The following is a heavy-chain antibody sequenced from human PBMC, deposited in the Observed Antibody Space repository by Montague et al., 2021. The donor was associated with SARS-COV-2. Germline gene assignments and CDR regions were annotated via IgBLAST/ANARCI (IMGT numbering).Heavy chain of an antibody. D-gene: IGHD1-1*01. CDR2: ISYSGAT. CDR1: GGSMSTVNYY. J-gene: IGHJ5*02. V-gene: IGHV4-39*07. CDR3: ARERQEVGIYFDP. Sequence: SETLSLTCTVSGGSMSTVNYYWGWVRQTPGKGLDWVGSISYSGATYYNPSPETRVSISRDTSKNQFSLELRSVTAADTAVYYCARERQEVGIYFDPWGHGTLVTVSS.